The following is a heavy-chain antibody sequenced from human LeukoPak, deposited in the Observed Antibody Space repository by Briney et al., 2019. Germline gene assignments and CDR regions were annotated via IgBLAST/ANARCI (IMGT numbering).Heavy chain of an antibody. Sequence: SQTLSLTCTVSGGSISSGGYYWSWIRQHPGKGLEWIGRIYTSGSTNYNPSLKSRVTISVDTSKNQFSLKLSSVTAADTAVYYCATTTQGELDYWGQGTLVTVSS. CDR1: GGSISSGGYY. CDR3: ATTTQGELDY. J-gene: IGHJ4*02. CDR2: IYTSGST. V-gene: IGHV4-61*02. D-gene: IGHD4-17*01.